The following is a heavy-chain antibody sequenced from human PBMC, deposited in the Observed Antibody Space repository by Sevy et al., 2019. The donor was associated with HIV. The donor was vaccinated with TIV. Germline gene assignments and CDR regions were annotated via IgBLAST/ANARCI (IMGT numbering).Heavy chain of an antibody. CDR1: GFTFSTYA. V-gene: IGHV3-49*04. J-gene: IGHJ6*02. CDR3: TRATYYYDSGSYYGMDV. D-gene: IGHD3-10*01. Sequence: GGSLRLSCAGSGFTFSTYAMSWVRQAPGKGLSWVGFIRSKAYGATTEYAASVKGRVTISRDDSKGIAYLQMNSPKTEDTGRYYCTRATYYYDSGSYYGMDVWGQGTTVTVSS. CDR2: IRSKAYGATT.